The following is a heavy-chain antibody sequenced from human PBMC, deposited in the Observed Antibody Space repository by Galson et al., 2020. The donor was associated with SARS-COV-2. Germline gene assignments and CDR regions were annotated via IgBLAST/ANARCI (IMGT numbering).Heavy chain of an antibody. Sequence: TLSLTCTVSCGTISSSSYYWGWIRQPPGKGLEWIGSIYYSGSTYYNPSLKSRVTISVDTSKNQFSLKLSSVTAADTAVYYCARQEGITMIVVVQGWFDPWGQGTLVTVSS. V-gene: IGHV4-39*01. D-gene: IGHD3-22*01. CDR1: CGTISSSSYY. CDR2: IYYSGST. J-gene: IGHJ5*02. CDR3: ARQEGITMIVVVQGWFDP.